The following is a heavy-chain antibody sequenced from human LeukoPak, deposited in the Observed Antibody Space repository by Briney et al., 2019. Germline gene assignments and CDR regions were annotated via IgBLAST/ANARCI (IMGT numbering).Heavy chain of an antibody. J-gene: IGHJ4*02. CDR3: ARDEGAFGGIIVPRD. CDR2: TLYDGSNN. D-gene: IGHD3-16*02. V-gene: IGHV3-30*03. CDR1: GFTLSNYG. Sequence: PGRSLRLSCAASGFTLSNYGMHWVRQAPGKGLEWVAVTLYDGSNNYYADSVKGRFTISRDDSNNTLYLQMHSLRAEDTALYFCARDEGAFGGIIVPRDWGQGTLVTVSS.